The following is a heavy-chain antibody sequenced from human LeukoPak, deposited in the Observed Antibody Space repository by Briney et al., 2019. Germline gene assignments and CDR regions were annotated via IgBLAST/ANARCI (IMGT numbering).Heavy chain of an antibody. J-gene: IGHJ6*03. Sequence: PGGSLRLSCAAPGFTFSSYAMSWVRQAPGKGPEWVSAISGSGGSTYYADSVKGRFTISRDNSKNTLYLQMNSLRAEDTAVYYCTSSSSRGIYYYYYYMDVWGKGTTVTVSS. CDR1: GFTFSSYA. CDR2: ISGSGGST. D-gene: IGHD6-6*01. CDR3: TSSSSRGIYYYYYYMDV. V-gene: IGHV3-23*01.